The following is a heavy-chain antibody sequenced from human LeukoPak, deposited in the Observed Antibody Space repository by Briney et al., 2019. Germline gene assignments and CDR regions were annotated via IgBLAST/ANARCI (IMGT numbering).Heavy chain of an antibody. CDR3: ASSPEQWEVGKFDY. CDR2: ISGSGSST. V-gene: IGHV3-23*01. J-gene: IGHJ4*02. D-gene: IGHD6-19*01. CDR1: GFTFTTYA. Sequence: PGGSLRLSCSASGFTFTTYAMSWVRQAPGKGLEWVSAISGSGSSTYYADSVKGRFTISRDNSKNTLYLQMNSLRAEDTAVYYCASSPEQWEVGKFDYWGQGTLVTVSS.